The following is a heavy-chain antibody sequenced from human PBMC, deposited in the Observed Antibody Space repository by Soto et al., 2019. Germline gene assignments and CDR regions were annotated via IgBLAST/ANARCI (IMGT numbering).Heavy chain of an antibody. CDR1: GGSISSSSYY. CDR2: IYYSGST. Sequence: SETLSLTCTVSGGSISSSSYYWGWIRQPPGKGLEWIGSIYYSGSTYYNPSLKSRVTISVDTSKNQFSLKLSSVTAADTAVYYCARSDLRPRIAKGNYYYYYMDVWGKGTTVTVSS. D-gene: IGHD3-10*01. J-gene: IGHJ6*03. V-gene: IGHV4-39*01. CDR3: ARSDLRPRIAKGNYYYYYMDV.